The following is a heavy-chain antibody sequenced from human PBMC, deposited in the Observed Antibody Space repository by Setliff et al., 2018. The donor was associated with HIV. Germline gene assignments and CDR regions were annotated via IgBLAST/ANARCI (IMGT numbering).Heavy chain of an antibody. CDR3: ARECHIAAADARLANYFDY. V-gene: IGHV1-3*01. J-gene: IGHJ4*02. CDR2: INGGNAIT. CDR1: GYSFSNYA. D-gene: IGHD6-13*01. Sequence: ASVKVSCKASGYSFSNYAIHWVRQAPGQGLEWMGWINGGNAITKFSQKFQGRVTFTRDTSASTAYMELSSLRSEDTAVYICARECHIAAADARLANYFDYWGQGTLVTVSS.